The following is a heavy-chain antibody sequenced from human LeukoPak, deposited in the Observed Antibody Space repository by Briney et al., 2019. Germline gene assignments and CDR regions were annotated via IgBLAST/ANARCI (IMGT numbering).Heavy chain of an antibody. CDR2: IHYSGST. CDR3: ARTGSGRALDY. D-gene: IGHD3-10*01. CDR1: GGSVSSGSYY. V-gene: IGHV4-31*03. J-gene: IGHJ4*02. Sequence: SETLSLTCTVSGGSVSSGSYYWSWIRQPPGKGLEWIGYIHYSGSTYYNPSLKSRVSISADTSKNQFSLKLSSLTAADTAVFYCARTGSGRALDYWGQGTLVTVSS.